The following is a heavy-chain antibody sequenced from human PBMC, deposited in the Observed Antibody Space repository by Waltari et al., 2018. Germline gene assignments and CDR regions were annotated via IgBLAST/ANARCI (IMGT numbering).Heavy chain of an antibody. J-gene: IGHJ3*02. D-gene: IGHD3-22*01. Sequence: QVQLQQWGAGLLKPSETLSLTCAVYGGSFSGYYWSWIRQPPGKGLGCIGEINHGGSTNHNTALNSRVTISVDTSKNQFSRKLSSVTAADTAVYYCARGGYYEAVDIWGQGTMVTVSS. CDR2: INHGGST. CDR3: ARGGYYEAVDI. CDR1: GGSFSGYY. V-gene: IGHV4-34*01.